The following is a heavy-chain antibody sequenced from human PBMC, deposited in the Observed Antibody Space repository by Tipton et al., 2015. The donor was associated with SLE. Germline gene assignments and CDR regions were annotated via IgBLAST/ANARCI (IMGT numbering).Heavy chain of an antibody. J-gene: IGHJ6*02. Sequence: GSLRLSCAASGFTFSSYEMSWVRQASGKGLEWVSHSNTGGSSTHYADSVKGRFTISRDNAKNSLYLQMNSLRAEDTAVYYCAREADCGGDCFPLYFYGLDVWGQGTTVTVSS. CDR3: AREADCGGDCFPLYFYGLDV. V-gene: IGHV3-48*03. CDR2: SNTGGSST. CDR1: GFTFSSYE. D-gene: IGHD2-21*02.